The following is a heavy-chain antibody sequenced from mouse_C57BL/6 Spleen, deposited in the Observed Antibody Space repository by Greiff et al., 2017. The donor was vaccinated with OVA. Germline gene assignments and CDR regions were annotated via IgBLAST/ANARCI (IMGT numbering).Heavy chain of an antibody. J-gene: IGHJ4*01. V-gene: IGHV1-61*01. CDR3: ARFDYDPFYAMDY. CDR1: GYTFTSYW. D-gene: IGHD2-4*01. CDR2: IYPSDSET. Sequence: QVHVKQSGAELVRPGSSVKLSCKASGYTFTSYWMDWVKQRPGQGLEWIGNIYPSDSETHYNQKFKDKATLTVDKSSSTAYMQLSSLTSEDSAVYYCARFDYDPFYAMDYWGQGTSVTVSS.